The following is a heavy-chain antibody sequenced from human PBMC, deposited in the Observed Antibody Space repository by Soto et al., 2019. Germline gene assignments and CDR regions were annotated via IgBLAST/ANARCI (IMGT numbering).Heavy chain of an antibody. V-gene: IGHV3-23*01. CDR1: GFTFSSCA. Sequence: EVQLLESGGGLVQPGGSLRLSCSASGFTFSSCAMTWVRQAPGKGPEWVSSLNAGGDDTYYAGSIKGRFTISRDNSKNTVYLQMNSLRVDDTAIYYCAKDHPYRGWGVYFDYWGQGLLVTVSS. CDR2: LNAGGDDT. CDR3: AKDHPYRGWGVYFDY. J-gene: IGHJ4*02. D-gene: IGHD4-4*01.